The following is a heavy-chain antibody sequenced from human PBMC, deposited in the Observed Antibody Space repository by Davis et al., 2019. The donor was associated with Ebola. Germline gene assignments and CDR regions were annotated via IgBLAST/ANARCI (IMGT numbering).Heavy chain of an antibody. CDR2: RGNKFDSGST. Sequence: SETLSLTCSVSGGSISRSGHYWGWIRQPKGKGREGSGSRGNKFDSGSTHYNPSLKSRVSISVDTSKNHFTLKLGPVTAADTAVYYCARHVVGRVAGGSIDHWGQGTLVTVSS. CDR3: ARHVVGRVAGGSIDH. D-gene: IGHD5-24*01. CDR1: GGSISRSGHY. J-gene: IGHJ4*02. V-gene: IGHV4-39*01.